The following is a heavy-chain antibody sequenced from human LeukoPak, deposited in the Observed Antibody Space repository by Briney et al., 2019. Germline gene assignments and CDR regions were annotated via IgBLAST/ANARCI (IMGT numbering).Heavy chain of an antibody. J-gene: IGHJ4*02. D-gene: IGHD6-25*01. CDR1: GYTFTSYG. Sequence: ASVKVSCKASGYTFTSYGISWVRQAPGQGLEWMGWISAHNGNTNYAQKLQGRVTMTTDTSTSTAYMELRSLRSDDTAVYYCARCPGIAAADPSYYFDYWRQGTLVTVSS. CDR3: ARCPGIAAADPSYYFDY. V-gene: IGHV1-18*01. CDR2: ISAHNGNT.